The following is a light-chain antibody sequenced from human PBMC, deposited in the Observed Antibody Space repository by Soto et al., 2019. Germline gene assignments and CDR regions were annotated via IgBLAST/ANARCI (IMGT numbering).Light chain of an antibody. CDR2: ASS. Sequence: DIKMTQSPSSLSASVGDRVTITCRANQSISDYLNWYQQKPGKAPKFLIYASSSLQSGVPSRFSGSGSGTDFTLTISSLQPEDFATYYCQQSYSNPITFGQGTRLEIK. CDR3: QQSYSNPIT. CDR1: QSISDY. J-gene: IGKJ5*01. V-gene: IGKV1-39*01.